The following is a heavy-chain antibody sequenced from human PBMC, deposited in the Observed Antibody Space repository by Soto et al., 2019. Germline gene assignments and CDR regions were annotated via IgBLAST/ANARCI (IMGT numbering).Heavy chain of an antibody. D-gene: IGHD3-10*01. V-gene: IGHV3-23*01. Sequence: PGGSLRLSCAASGFTFSSYAMSWVRQAPGKGLEWVSAISGSGGSTYYADSVKGRFTISRDNSKNTLYLQMNSLRAEDTAVYYCAKDVVVRGAPLLDYWGQGTLVTVSS. CDR1: GFTFSSYA. J-gene: IGHJ4*02. CDR2: ISGSGGST. CDR3: AKDVVVRGAPLLDY.